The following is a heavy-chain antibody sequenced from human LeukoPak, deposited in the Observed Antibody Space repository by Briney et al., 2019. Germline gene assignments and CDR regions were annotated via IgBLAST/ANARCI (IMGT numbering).Heavy chain of an antibody. V-gene: IGHV1-18*01. CDR3: ARVTEAVVPAAHFDY. CDR2: ISAYNGNT. Sequence: ASVKVSCKASGYTFTSYGISWVRQAPGQGLEWMGWISAYNGNTNYAQKLQGRVTTTTDTSTSTAYMELRSLRSDDTAVYYCARVTEAVVPAAHFDYWGQGTLVTVSS. J-gene: IGHJ4*02. D-gene: IGHD2-2*01. CDR1: GYTFTSYG.